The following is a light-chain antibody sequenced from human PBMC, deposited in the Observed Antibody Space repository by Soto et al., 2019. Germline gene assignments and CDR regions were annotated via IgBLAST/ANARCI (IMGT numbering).Light chain of an antibody. J-gene: IGKJ4*01. CDR3: QKYNTGPLS. Sequence: DVQMTQSPSSLSAFVGDRVTITCRASQGIAPYLAWFQQKPGKVPKLLIYATSTLQSGVPSRFSGSGSGTEFTLTISSLQPEEVATYYCQKYNTGPLSFGGGTKVEIK. V-gene: IGKV1-27*01. CDR2: ATS. CDR1: QGIAPY.